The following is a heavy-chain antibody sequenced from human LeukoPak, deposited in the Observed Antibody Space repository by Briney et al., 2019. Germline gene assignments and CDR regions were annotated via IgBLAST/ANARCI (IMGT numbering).Heavy chain of an antibody. Sequence: ASVKVSCKASGYTFTSYYMHWVRQAPGQGLEWMGIINPSGGSTSYAQKFQGRVTMTRDMSTSTVYMELSSLRSEDTAVYYCARDPRPYYYGSGSYQNWFDPWGQGTLVTVSS. CDR2: INPSGGST. D-gene: IGHD3-10*01. V-gene: IGHV1-46*01. CDR1: GYTFTSYY. J-gene: IGHJ5*02. CDR3: ARDPRPYYYGSGSYQNWFDP.